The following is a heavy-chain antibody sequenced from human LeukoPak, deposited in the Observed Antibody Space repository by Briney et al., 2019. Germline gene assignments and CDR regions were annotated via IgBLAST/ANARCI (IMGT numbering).Heavy chain of an antibody. CDR2: IVVGSGNT. Sequence: SLKVSCTASGFAFTSSAVQWVRQARGQRLEWIGWIVVGSGNTNYAQKFQERVTITRDMSTSTAYMELSSLRSEDTAVYYCAADTADCSSTSCYARDYYYYYGMDVWGQGTTVTVSS. D-gene: IGHD2-2*01. CDR3: AADTADCSSTSCYARDYYYYYGMDV. J-gene: IGHJ6*02. CDR1: GFAFTSSA. V-gene: IGHV1-58*01.